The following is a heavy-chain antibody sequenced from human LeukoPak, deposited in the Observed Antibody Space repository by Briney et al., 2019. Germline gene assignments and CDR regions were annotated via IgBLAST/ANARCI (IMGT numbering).Heavy chain of an antibody. CDR3: ASSRDGYNCIDY. CDR1: GGSISSYY. J-gene: IGHJ4*02. V-gene: IGHV4-59*01. D-gene: IGHD5-24*01. Sequence: SETLSLTCTVSGGSISSYYWSWIRQPPGKGLEWIGYIYYSGSTNYNPSLKSRVTISVDTSKNQFSLKLSSVTAADTAVYYCASSRDGYNCIDYWGQGTLVTVSS. CDR2: IYYSGST.